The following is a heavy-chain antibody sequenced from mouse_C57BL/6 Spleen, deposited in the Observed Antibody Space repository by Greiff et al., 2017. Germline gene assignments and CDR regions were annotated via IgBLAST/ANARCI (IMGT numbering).Heavy chain of an antibody. V-gene: IGHV14-3*01. CDR1: GFNIKNTY. Sequence: VHVKQSVAELVRPGASVKLSCTASGFNIKNTYMHWVKQRPEQGLEWIGRIDPANGNTKYAPKFQGKATITADTSSNTAYLQLSSLTSEDTAIYYCARSNWDKDWYFDVWGTGTTVTVSS. CDR3: ARSNWDKDWYFDV. CDR2: IDPANGNT. J-gene: IGHJ1*03. D-gene: IGHD4-1*01.